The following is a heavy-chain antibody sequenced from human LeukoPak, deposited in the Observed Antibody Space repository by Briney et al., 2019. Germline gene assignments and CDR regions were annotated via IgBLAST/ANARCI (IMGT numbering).Heavy chain of an antibody. CDR2: ISAYNGNT. Sequence: ASVKVSCKASGYTFTSYGISWVRQAPGQGLEWMGWISAYNGNTNYAQKLQGRVSMTTDTSTSTAYMELRSLRSDDTAVYYGARTEWELPSLRDFDYWGQGTLVTVSS. J-gene: IGHJ4*02. V-gene: IGHV1-18*01. D-gene: IGHD1-26*01. CDR1: GYTFTSYG. CDR3: ARTEWELPSLRDFDY.